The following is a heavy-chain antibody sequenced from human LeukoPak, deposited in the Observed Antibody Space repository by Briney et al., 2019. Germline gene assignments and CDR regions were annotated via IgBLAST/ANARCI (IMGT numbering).Heavy chain of an antibody. D-gene: IGHD4-17*01. Sequence: PGGSLRLSCAASGFTFSSYSMNWVRQAPGKGLEWVSSISSSSSYIYYADSVKGRFTISRDNAKNSLYLQMNSLRAEDTAVYYCARAPPGDYYYFDYWGQGTLVTVSS. CDR3: ARAPPGDYYYFDY. V-gene: IGHV3-21*01. J-gene: IGHJ4*02. CDR1: GFTFSSYS. CDR2: ISSSSSYI.